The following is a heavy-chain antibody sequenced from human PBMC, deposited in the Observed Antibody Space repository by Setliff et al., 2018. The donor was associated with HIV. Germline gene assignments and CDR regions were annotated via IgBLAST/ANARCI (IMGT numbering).Heavy chain of an antibody. V-gene: IGHV1-69*05. CDR3: AREGDCSGGSCYYYYGMDV. CDR2: IIPIFGTA. CDR1: GGTFSSYA. D-gene: IGHD2-15*01. J-gene: IGHJ6*02. Sequence: GASVKVSCKASGGTFSSYAISWVRQAPGQGLEWMGGIIPIFGTANYAQKFQGRVTITTDESTSTAYMELSSPRSEDTAVYYCAREGDCSGGSCYYYYGMDVWGQGTTVTAP.